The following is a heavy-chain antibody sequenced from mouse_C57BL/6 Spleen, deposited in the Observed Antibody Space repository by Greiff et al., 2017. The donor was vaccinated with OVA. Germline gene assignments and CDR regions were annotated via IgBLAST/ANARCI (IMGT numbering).Heavy chain of an antibody. V-gene: IGHV1-9*01. CDR2: ILPGSGST. CDR3: ARRGHYYGSSSYYFDY. J-gene: IGHJ2*01. Sequence: VQGVESGAELMKPGASVKLSCKATGYTFTGYWIEWVKQRPGHGLEWIGEILPGSGSTNYNEKFKGKATFTADTSSNTAYMQLSSLTTEDSAIYYCARRGHYYGSSSYYFDYWGQGTTLTVSS. CDR1: GYTFTGYW. D-gene: IGHD1-1*01.